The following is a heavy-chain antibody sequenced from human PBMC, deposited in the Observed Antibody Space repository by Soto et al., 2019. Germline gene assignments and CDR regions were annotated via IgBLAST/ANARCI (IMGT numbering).Heavy chain of an antibody. J-gene: IGHJ6*03. V-gene: IGHV3-23*01. CDR2: ISGSGRTT. Sequence: EVQLLESGGGLVQPGGSLRLSCAASGCTFGSYAMNWLRQAPGRGLECVSFISGSGRTTYYADSVKGRFTVSRDNSKNTLYLQMNSLRAEDTALYHCAKFRGPSYSYYSMDVWGKGTTVTVSS. D-gene: IGHD3-16*01. CDR3: AKFRGPSYSYYSMDV. CDR1: GCTFGSYA.